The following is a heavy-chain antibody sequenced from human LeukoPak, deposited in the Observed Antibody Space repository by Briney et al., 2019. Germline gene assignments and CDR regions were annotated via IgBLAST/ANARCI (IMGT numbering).Heavy chain of an antibody. V-gene: IGHV4-59*11. D-gene: IGHD3-22*01. CDR2: ISYIGTT. CDR3: ARVNYYDSSGFDY. Sequence: SETLSLTCAVSDDSFSSHYWTWIRQPPGKGLEWIGYISYIGTTYYNPSLKSRVTISVDTSKNQFSLKLSSVTAADTAVYYCARVNYYDSSGFDYWGQGTLVTVSS. CDR1: DDSFSSHY. J-gene: IGHJ4*02.